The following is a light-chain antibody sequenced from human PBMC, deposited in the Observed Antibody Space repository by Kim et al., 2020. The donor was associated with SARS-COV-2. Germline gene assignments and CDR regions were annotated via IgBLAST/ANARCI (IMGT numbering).Light chain of an antibody. CDR1: NSNIGTNY. V-gene: IGLV1-47*01. CDR2: LNN. J-gene: IGLJ3*02. Sequence: QSLLTHPPSASGTPGQRVIIPCSGSNSNIGTNYVYWFQQLPGTAPKFLIYLNNQRPSGVPDRFSASKYGTSASLAISGLRSEDEADYYCAAWDDTLSVAVFGGGTQLTVL. CDR3: AAWDDTLSVAV.